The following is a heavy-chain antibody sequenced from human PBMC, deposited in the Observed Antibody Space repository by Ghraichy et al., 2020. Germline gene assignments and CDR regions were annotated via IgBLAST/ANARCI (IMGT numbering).Heavy chain of an antibody. CDR1: GGSISSYY. D-gene: IGHD3-10*01. V-gene: IGHV4-59*01. CDR2: IYYSGST. Sequence: ESLNISCTVSGGSISSYYWSWIRQPPGKGLEWIGYIYYSGSTNYNPSLKSRVTISVDTSKNQFSLKLSSVTAADTAVYYCARFYGSGIPSPFFDYWGQGTLVTVSS. CDR3: ARFYGSGIPSPFFDY. J-gene: IGHJ4*02.